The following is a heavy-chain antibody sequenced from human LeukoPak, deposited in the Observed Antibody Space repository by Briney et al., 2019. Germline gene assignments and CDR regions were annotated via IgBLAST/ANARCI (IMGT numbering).Heavy chain of an antibody. V-gene: IGHV4-59*01. D-gene: IGHD4-17*01. J-gene: IGHJ2*01. CDR3: ARDGDYGWYFDL. CDR1: GVSISGYY. CDR2: IYYSGST. Sequence: SETLSLTCTVSGVSISGYYWSWIRQPPGKGLEWIGYIYYSGSTNYNPSLKSRVTISVDTSKNQFSLKLSSVTAADTAVYYCARDGDYGWYFDLWGRGTLVTVSS.